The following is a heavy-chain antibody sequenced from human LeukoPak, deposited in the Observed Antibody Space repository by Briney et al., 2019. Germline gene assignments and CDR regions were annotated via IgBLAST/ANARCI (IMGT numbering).Heavy chain of an antibody. V-gene: IGHV4-59*08. D-gene: IGHD6-19*01. CDR3: ARLTTAGYLNH. CDR2: IYYSGRT. Sequence: SEPLSLTCTVSGDSIGGYYWSWIRQPPGKGLEWIAYIYYSGRTNSNPSLKSRVTISLDTSKTQFSLKLSSVTAADTAVYYCARLTTAGYLNHWGQGTLVTVSS. J-gene: IGHJ4*02. CDR1: GDSIGGYY.